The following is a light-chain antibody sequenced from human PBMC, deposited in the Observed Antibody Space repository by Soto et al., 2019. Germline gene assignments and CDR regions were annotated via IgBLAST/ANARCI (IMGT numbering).Light chain of an antibody. Sequence: EVVLTQSPVTLSLSPGEGATLSCRASQSVAINLVWYQQKPGQAPRLLIFDAFKRATGVPARFSGTGSETDFTLTISSLEPEDFAVYYCQQRRHWPLTFGGGTKVEIK. CDR3: QQRRHWPLT. J-gene: IGKJ4*01. CDR2: DAF. CDR1: QSVAIN. V-gene: IGKV3-11*01.